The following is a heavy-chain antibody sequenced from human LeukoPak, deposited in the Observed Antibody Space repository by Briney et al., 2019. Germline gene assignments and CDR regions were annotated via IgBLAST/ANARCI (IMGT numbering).Heavy chain of an antibody. D-gene: IGHD5/OR15-5a*01. Sequence: GSLRLSCAASGFTLCSNYTSCVRDTPEGGVWWVSIIYSGGSTYYSDSVMGRFTISRDNSKNTLYLQMISLRAEDTAVYYCAKGPLSKSVSYAVFDYWGQGTLVTVSS. CDR3: AKGPLSKSVSYAVFDY. V-gene: IGHV3-53*01. CDR2: IYSGGST. CDR1: GFTLCSNY. J-gene: IGHJ4*02.